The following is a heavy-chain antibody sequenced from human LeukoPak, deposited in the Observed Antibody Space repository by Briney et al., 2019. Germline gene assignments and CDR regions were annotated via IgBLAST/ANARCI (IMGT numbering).Heavy chain of an antibody. CDR1: GYTFTSYD. CDR3: ARGRGGVGDY. J-gene: IGHJ4*02. Sequence: GASVKVSCKASGYTFTSYDINWVRQAPGQGLEWMGWMNPNSGNTGYAQKFQGRVSMTRDTSTSTAYMELSSLTSEDTAVYYCARGRGGVGDYWGQGTLVTVSS. V-gene: IGHV1-8*01. D-gene: IGHD3-3*01. CDR2: MNPNSGNT.